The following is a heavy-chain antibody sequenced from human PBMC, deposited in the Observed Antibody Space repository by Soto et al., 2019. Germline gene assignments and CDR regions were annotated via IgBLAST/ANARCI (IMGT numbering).Heavy chain of an antibody. J-gene: IGHJ4*02. CDR2: IKPDGSET. D-gene: IGHD2-21*02. Sequence: VQLVQFGGTLVQPGGSLRLSCAASGLTFSGHWMTWVRQTPGEGLQWVAAIKPDGSETFYVDSVKGRFTISRDNARNSLFLQMDSLRAEDTAVYYCTSRPSGMTYHAVFDFWGQGTLVTVSS. V-gene: IGHV3-7*03. CDR3: TSRPSGMTYHAVFDF. CDR1: GLTFSGHW.